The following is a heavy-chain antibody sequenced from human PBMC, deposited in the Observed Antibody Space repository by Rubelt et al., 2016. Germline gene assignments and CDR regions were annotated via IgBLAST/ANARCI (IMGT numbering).Heavy chain of an antibody. CDR1: GYTFTSYA. Sequence: QVQLVQSGAEVKKPGASVKVSCKASGYTFTSYAMHWVRQAPGQRLEWVGWINAGNGNTKYSQKFQGRGTITRDTSASTAYMGLSSLGSEDTAVYYCARGDIVVVVAASNPLDYWGQGTLVTVSS. V-gene: IGHV1-3*01. D-gene: IGHD2-15*01. CDR3: ARGDIVVVVAASNPLDY. J-gene: IGHJ4*02. CDR2: INAGNGNT.